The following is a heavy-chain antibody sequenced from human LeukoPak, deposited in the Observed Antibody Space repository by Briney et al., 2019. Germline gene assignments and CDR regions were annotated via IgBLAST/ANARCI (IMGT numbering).Heavy chain of an antibody. CDR1: GYTFTSYA. CDR2: INTNTGNP. V-gene: IGHV7-4-1*02. Sequence: GASVKISCKASGYTFTSYAMNWVRQAPGQGLEWMGWINTNTGNPTYAQGFTGRFVFSLDTSVSTAYLLISSLKAEDTAVYYCARAKYGGTYGGFDYWGQGTLVTVSS. D-gene: IGHD1-26*01. CDR3: ARAKYGGTYGGFDY. J-gene: IGHJ4*02.